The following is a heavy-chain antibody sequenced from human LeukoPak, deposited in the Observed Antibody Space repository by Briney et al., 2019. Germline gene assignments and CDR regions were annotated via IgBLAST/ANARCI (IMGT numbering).Heavy chain of an antibody. CDR2: ISYDGSNK. Sequence: LRLSCAASGFTFSSYAMHWVRQAPGKGLEWVAVISYDGSNKYYADSVKGRFTISRDNSKNMLYLQMNSLRAEDTAVYYCASSSVPADWLLIDYWGQGTLVTVSS. CDR1: GFTFSSYA. D-gene: IGHD3-9*01. V-gene: IGHV3-30-3*01. CDR3: ASSSVPADWLLIDY. J-gene: IGHJ4*02.